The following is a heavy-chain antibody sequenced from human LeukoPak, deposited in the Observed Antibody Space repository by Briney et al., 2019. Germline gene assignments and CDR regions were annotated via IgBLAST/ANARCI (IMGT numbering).Heavy chain of an antibody. CDR3: ARGRWSGYSYGYDY. CDR2: IKQDGSEK. Sequence: GGSLRLSCAASGFTFSSYWMSWVRQAPGKGPEWVANIKQDGSEKYYVDSVKGRFTISRDNSKNTLYLQMNSLRAEDTAVYYCARGRWSGYSYGYDYWGQGTLVTVSS. D-gene: IGHD5-18*01. J-gene: IGHJ4*02. CDR1: GFTFSSYW. V-gene: IGHV3-7*03.